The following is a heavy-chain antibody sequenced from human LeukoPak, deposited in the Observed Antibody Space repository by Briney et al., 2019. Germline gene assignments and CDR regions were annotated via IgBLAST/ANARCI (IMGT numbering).Heavy chain of an antibody. V-gene: IGHV1-18*01. D-gene: IGHD6-13*01. CDR3: ARGASSSWYPEYFQH. J-gene: IGHJ1*01. CDR1: GYTFTSYG. Sequence: ASVKVSCKASGYTFTSYGISWVRQAPGQGLEWMGWISAYNGNTNYAQKLQGRVTMTTDTSTSTAYMELRSLRSDDTAVYYCARGASSSWYPEYFQHWGQGTLVTVSS. CDR2: ISAYNGNT.